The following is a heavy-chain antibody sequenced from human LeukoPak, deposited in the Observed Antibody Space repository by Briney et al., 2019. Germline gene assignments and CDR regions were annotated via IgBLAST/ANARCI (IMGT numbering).Heavy chain of an antibody. CDR1: GFTFSDYY. Sequence: GGSLRLSCAASGFTFSDYYMSWIRQAPGKGLEWVSFISSSGSTIYYADSVKGRFTISRDNAKNSLYLQMNSLRAEDTAVYYCARDSQSYNWFDPWGQGTLVTVSS. J-gene: IGHJ5*02. V-gene: IGHV3-11*04. D-gene: IGHD6-19*01. CDR2: ISSSGSTI. CDR3: ARDSQSYNWFDP.